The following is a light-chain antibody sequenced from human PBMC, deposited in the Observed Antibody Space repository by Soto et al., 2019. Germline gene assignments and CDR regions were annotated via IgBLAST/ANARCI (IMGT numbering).Light chain of an antibody. CDR1: QGITSW. CDR3: QQTTSFPLT. J-gene: IGKJ4*01. CDR2: AAS. V-gene: IGKV1-12*01. Sequence: DIPVTQSPSSVSASVGDRVTITCRASQGITSWLAWYQQKPGRAPKLLIYAASSLQSGVPSRFSGSGSGSDFTLTIRSLQPEDFATYYCQQTTSFPLTFGGGTKVEIK.